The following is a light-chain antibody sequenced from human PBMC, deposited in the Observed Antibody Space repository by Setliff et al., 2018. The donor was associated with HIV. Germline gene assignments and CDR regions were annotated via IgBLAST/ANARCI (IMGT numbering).Light chain of an antibody. CDR1: SSNIETHY. J-gene: IGLJ1*01. Sequence: VLTQPPSASGAPGQTVTISCSGSSSNIETHYVYWYQQFPGTAPKLLIYRNDQRPSGVPARFSGSKSGTPAALTISDLRAEDEAEYFCAAWNDRPTGIYVFGTGTKVTVL. V-gene: IGLV1-47*01. CDR2: RND. CDR3: AAWNDRPTGIYV.